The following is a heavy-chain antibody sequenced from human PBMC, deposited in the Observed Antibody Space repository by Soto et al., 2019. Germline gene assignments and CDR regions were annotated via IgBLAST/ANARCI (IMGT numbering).Heavy chain of an antibody. CDR2: ISSNGGSI. V-gene: IGHV3-64D*06. D-gene: IGHD3-10*01. CDR3: VKVYGSGTYYVEYFDF. J-gene: IGHJ4*02. CDR1: GFGFYGFA. Sequence: GGSLRLSCSASGFGFYGFAMHWVRQAPGKGLEYVAAISSNGGSIYYVDSVKGRFTISRDNSKSTLYLQMSSLRPEDTAVYYCVKVYGSGTYYVEYFDFWGQGTLVTVSS.